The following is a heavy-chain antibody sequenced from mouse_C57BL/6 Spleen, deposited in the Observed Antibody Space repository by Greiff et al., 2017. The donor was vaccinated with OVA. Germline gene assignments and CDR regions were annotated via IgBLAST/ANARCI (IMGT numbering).Heavy chain of an antibody. V-gene: IGHV1-80*01. D-gene: IGHD1-1*01. J-gene: IGHJ2*01. CDR2: IYPGDGDT. Sequence: QVQLQQSGAELVKPGASVKISCKASGYAFSSYWINWVKQRPGKGLEWIGQIYPGDGDTNYNGKFKGKATLTADKSSSTAYMQLSSLTSEDSAVYFCARYSITTVVAHFDYWGQGTTLTVSS. CDR1: GYAFSSYW. CDR3: ARYSITTVVAHFDY.